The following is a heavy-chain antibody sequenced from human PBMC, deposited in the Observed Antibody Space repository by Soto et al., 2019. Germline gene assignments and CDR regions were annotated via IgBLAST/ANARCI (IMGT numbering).Heavy chain of an antibody. CDR3: ARSNWNYYLGFHD. V-gene: IGHV3-7*01. CDR2: IKPDGSEQ. CDR1: EFTFDKYY. J-gene: IGHJ6*02. Sequence: VGSLRLSCAASEFTFDKYYMTWVRQAPGKGPEWLANIKPDGSEQYYVDAVKGRFTISRDNANNSLYLQTNSLRAEDKAVYFCARSNWNYYLGFHDSGQGTTVT. D-gene: IGHD1-20*01.